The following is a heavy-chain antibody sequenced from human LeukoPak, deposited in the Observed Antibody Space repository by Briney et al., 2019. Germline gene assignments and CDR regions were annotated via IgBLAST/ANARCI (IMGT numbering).Heavy chain of an antibody. D-gene: IGHD1-1*01. CDR1: GFTFSSYG. CDR3: SKRPSTGLYFFDY. J-gene: IGHJ4*02. Sequence: PGGSLRLSCAASGFTFSSYGMHWVRQAPGKGLEWVAFIRYDGSNKYYADSVKGRFTISRDKSKNTLYLQVNSLRAEDTAVYYCSKRPSTGLYFFDYWGQGTLVTVSS. CDR2: IRYDGSNK. V-gene: IGHV3-30*02.